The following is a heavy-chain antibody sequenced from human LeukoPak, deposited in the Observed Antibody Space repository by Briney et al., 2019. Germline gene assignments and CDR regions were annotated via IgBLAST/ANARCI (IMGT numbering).Heavy chain of an antibody. CDR2: ISGSGGST. Sequence: GGSLRLSCAASGFTFSNYAMSWVRQAPGKGLEWVSAISGSGGSTYYADSVKGRFTISRDNSKNTLYLQMNSLRAEDTAVYYCAKDNCSSTSCYPSGYYYYYYYGMDVWGQGTTVTVSS. J-gene: IGHJ6*02. CDR3: AKDNCSSTSCYPSGYYYYYYYGMDV. V-gene: IGHV3-23*01. D-gene: IGHD2-2*01. CDR1: GFTFSNYA.